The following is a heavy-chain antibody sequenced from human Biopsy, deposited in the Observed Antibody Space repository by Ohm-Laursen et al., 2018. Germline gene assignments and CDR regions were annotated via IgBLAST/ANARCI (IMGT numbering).Heavy chain of an antibody. V-gene: IGHV1-8*01. J-gene: IGHJ4*02. Sequence: ASVKVSCKVSGYTFTTYYIHWVRQAPGQGLEWMGWMNPDSGNTGYAQNFQGRVTMTRNTSISTAYMELSSLRPEDTAFYYCARDPLYFDFWSGFFDTWGQGTLVTVSS. CDR3: ARDPLYFDFWSGFFDT. D-gene: IGHD3-3*01. CDR1: GYTFTTYY. CDR2: MNPDSGNT.